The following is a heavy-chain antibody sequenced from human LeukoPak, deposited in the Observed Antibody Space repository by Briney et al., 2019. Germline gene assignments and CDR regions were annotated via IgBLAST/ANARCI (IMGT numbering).Heavy chain of an antibody. D-gene: IGHD2-15*01. V-gene: IGHV3-23*01. CDR2: ISGSGGST. Sequence: PGGSLRLSCAASGFTFSSYAMSWVRQAPGKGLEWVSAISGSGGSTYYADSVKGRFTISRDNSKNTLYLHMSSPRAEDTAIYYCASTIPTAATGYWGQGTLVTVSS. CDR1: GFTFSSYA. J-gene: IGHJ4*02. CDR3: ASTIPTAATGY.